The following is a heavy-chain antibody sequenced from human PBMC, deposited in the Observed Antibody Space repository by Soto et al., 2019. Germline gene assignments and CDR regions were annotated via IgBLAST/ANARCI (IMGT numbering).Heavy chain of an antibody. Sequence: QGHLVQSGAEVKKPGASVKVSCKGSGYGFTTYGITWVRQAPGQGLEWMAWISAHNGNTNYAQKHQGRVTVTRDTSTSTAYMELRSLRSDDTAVYYCARERYGDYWGQGALVTVSS. CDR1: GYGFTTYG. J-gene: IGHJ4*02. V-gene: IGHV1-18*01. CDR3: ARERYGDY. CDR2: ISAHNGNT. D-gene: IGHD1-1*01.